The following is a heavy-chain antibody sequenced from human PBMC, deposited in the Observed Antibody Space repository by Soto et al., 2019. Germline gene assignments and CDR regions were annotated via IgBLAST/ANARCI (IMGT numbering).Heavy chain of an antibody. CDR3: AKDRRGSRRIVGATMTYYYGMDV. J-gene: IGHJ6*02. CDR2: ISYDGSNK. V-gene: IGHV3-30*18. Sequence: GGSLRLSCAASGFTFSSYGMHWVRPAPGKGLEWVAVISYDGSNKYYADSVKDRFTISRDNSKNTLYLQMNSLRGEDTAVYYCAKDRRGSRRIVGATMTYYYGMDVWGQGTTVTVSS. CDR1: GFTFSSYG. D-gene: IGHD1-26*01.